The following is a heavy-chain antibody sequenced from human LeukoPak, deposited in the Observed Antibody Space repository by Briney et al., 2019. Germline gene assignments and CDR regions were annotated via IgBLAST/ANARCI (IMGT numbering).Heavy chain of an antibody. V-gene: IGHV4-39*01. J-gene: IGHJ4*02. CDR1: GGYISSSSYY. CDR3: ASTVTYSSGWPFDY. Sequence: SETLSLTCTVSGGYISSSSYYWGWSRQPPGNGLEWIGSIYYSGSTYYSPSLKSRVTISVDTSKNQFSLKLSSVTAADTAVYYCASTVTYSSGWPFDYWGQGTLVTVSS. CDR2: IYYSGST. D-gene: IGHD6-19*01.